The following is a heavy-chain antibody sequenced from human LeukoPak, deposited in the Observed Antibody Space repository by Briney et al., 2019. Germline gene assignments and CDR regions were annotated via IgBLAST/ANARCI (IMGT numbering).Heavy chain of an antibody. V-gene: IGHV4-59*01. D-gene: IGHD3-22*01. CDR3: AREAGSSGYFDY. J-gene: IGHJ4*02. Sequence: SETLSLTCTVSGGSISSYYWSWIRQPPGKGLEWIGYIYYSGSTNYNPSLRSRVTISVDTSKNQFSLKLSSVTAADTAVYYCAREAGSSGYFDYWGQGTLVTVSS. CDR2: IYYSGST. CDR1: GGSISSYY.